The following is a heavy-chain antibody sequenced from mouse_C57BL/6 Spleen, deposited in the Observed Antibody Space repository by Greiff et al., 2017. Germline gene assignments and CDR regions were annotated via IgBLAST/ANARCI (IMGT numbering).Heavy chain of an antibody. CDR3: ARDLAGYAMDY. Sequence: EVKLMESEGGLVQPGSSMKLSCTASGFTFSDYYMAWVRQVPEKGLEWVANINYDGSSTYYLDSLKSRFIISRDNAKNILYLQMSSLKSEDTATYYCARDLAGYAMDYWGQGTSVTVSS. J-gene: IGHJ4*01. CDR1: GFTFSDYY. CDR2: INYDGSST. V-gene: IGHV5-16*01. D-gene: IGHD1-1*01.